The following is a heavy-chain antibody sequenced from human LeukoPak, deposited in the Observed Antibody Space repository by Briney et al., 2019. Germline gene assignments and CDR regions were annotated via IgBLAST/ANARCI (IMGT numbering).Heavy chain of an antibody. D-gene: IGHD3-10*02. J-gene: IGHJ4*02. CDR2: INPNSGGT. Sequence: ASVKVSCKASGYTFTGYYMHWVRQAPGQGLEWMGWINPNSGGTNYAQKFQGWVTMTRDTSISTAYMELSRLRSDDTAVYYCASHVRGIYHPPSYWGQGTLVTVSS. CDR3: ASHVRGIYHPPSY. V-gene: IGHV1-2*04. CDR1: GYTFTGYY.